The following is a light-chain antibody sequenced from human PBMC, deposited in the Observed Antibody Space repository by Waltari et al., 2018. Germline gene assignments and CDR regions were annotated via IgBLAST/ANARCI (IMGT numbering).Light chain of an antibody. CDR2: DAS. V-gene: IGKV3-11*01. J-gene: IGKJ4*01. Sequence: EVVLTQSPVTLSLSPGEKATLSCRASQRVSTYLAWYQQKPGRAPRLLIYDASNRATGIPARFSGSGSGTDFTLTISSLEPEDFAVYYCQQRSNWPPLTFGGGTKVEMK. CDR1: QRVSTY. CDR3: QQRSNWPPLT.